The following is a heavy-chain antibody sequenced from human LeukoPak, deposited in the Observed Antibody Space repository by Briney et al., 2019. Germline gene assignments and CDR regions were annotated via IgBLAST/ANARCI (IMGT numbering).Heavy chain of an antibody. D-gene: IGHD1-26*01. Sequence: GGSLRLSCAASGFTFSSYWMSWVRQAPGKGPEWVANIKQDGSEKYYVDSVKGRFTISRDNAKNSLYLQMNSLRAEDTAVYYCARDLRGSYYRSALYFDYWGQGTLVTVSS. CDR3: ARDLRGSYYRSALYFDY. J-gene: IGHJ4*02. CDR1: GFTFSSYW. CDR2: IKQDGSEK. V-gene: IGHV3-7*01.